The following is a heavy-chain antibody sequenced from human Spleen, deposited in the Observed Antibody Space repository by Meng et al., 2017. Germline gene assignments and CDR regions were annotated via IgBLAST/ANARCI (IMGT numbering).Heavy chain of an antibody. CDR2: IYYSGST. J-gene: IGHJ4*02. CDR3: ARDPGGYFDY. CDR1: GGSISSGGYY. V-gene: IGHV4-31*01. D-gene: IGHD1-1*01. Sequence: SETLSLTCTVSGGSISSGGYYWSWIRQHPGKGLEWIGYIYYSGSTYYNPSLKSLVTISVDTSKNQFSLKLSSVTAADTAVYYCARDPGGYFDYWGQGTLVTVSS.